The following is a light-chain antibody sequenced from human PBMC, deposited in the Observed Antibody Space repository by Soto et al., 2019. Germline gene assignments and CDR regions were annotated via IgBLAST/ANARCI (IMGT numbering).Light chain of an antibody. CDR2: AAS. Sequence: DIQMTQSPSSLSASVGDRVTITCRASQSISSYLNWYQQKPGKAPKLLIYAASSLQSGVPSRFSGIGSGTDCTLTISSLQPEDFATYYCQQSYSTPRTFGQGTKVEIK. J-gene: IGKJ1*01. CDR3: QQSYSTPRT. V-gene: IGKV1-39*01. CDR1: QSISSY.